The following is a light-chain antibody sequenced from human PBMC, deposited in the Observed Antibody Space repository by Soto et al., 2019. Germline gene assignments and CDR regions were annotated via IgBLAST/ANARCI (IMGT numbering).Light chain of an antibody. CDR1: QTIRKS. Sequence: DIQMTQSPSSLSASIGDRVTITCRASQTIRKSLNWYQQKAETAPKLLIFGASSLQSGVPSRFSASGSGTEFTLTINSLQPEDFATYHCQQSYSTPWTFCQGTKVEI. J-gene: IGKJ1*01. V-gene: IGKV1-39*01. CDR2: GAS. CDR3: QQSYSTPWT.